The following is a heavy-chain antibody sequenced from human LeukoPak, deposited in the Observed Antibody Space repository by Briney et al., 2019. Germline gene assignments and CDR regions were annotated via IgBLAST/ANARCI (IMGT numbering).Heavy chain of an antibody. CDR1: GGSISGSSYY. CDR2: IYYSGST. CDR3: ARHVGRLGGVDY. J-gene: IGHJ4*02. Sequence: SETLSLTCTVSGGSISGSSYYWGWIRQPPGKWLEWIGSIYYSGSTYYNPSLKSRVTISVATSKNQFSLRLSSVTAADTAAYYCARHVGRLGGVDYWGQGTLVTVSS. V-gene: IGHV4-39*01. D-gene: IGHD3-10*01.